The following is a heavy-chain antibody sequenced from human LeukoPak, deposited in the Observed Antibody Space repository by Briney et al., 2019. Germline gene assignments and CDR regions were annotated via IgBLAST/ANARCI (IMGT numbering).Heavy chain of an antibody. J-gene: IGHJ3*02. CDR2: INPNSGGT. D-gene: IGHD6-13*01. Sequence: ASVKVSCKASGYTFTGYYMHWVRQAPGQGLEWMGWINPNSGGTNYAQKFQGRVTMTRDTSISTAYMELSRLRSDDTAVYYCARGAYGSSWGRLWDIWGQGTMVTVSS. CDR3: ARGAYGSSWGRLWDI. CDR1: GYTFTGYY. V-gene: IGHV1-2*02.